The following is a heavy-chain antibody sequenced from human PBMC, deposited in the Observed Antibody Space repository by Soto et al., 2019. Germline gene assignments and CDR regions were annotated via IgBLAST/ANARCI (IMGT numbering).Heavy chain of an antibody. CDR1: GFTFDDYA. J-gene: IGHJ2*01. V-gene: IGHV3-9*01. CDR2: ISWNSGSK. Sequence: EVQLVESGGGLVQPGRSLRLSCAASGFTFDDYAMHWVRQAPGKGLEWVSGISWNSGSKVYADSVKGRFIISRDNAKNSLYLQMNSLRAEDTALYYCAKDKGVITARPYFDLWGRGTLVTVSS. D-gene: IGHD6-6*01. CDR3: AKDKGVITARPYFDL.